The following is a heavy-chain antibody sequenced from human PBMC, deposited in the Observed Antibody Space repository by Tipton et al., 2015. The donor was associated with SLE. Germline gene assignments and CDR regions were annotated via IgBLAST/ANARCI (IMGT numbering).Heavy chain of an antibody. D-gene: IGHD2-8*01. V-gene: IGHV3-23*01. CDR3: ARVRSDYAIDP. Sequence: SLRLSCAASGFTFNAYALTWVRQAPGKGLDWVSGISDTGAGRYYADSAKGRFTISRTNSMNTMYLQMDGLRAEDTGIYYCARVRSDYAIDPWGQGTLVTVSS. CDR2: ISDTGAGR. CDR1: GFTFNAYA. J-gene: IGHJ5*02.